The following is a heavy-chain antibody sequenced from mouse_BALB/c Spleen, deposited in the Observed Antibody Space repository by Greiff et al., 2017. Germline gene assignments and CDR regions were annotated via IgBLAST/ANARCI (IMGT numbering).Heavy chain of an antibody. CDR3: ASYDYGFAY. J-gene: IGHJ3*01. Sequence: VQRVESGAELVRPGVSVKISCKGSGYTFTDYAMHWVKQSHAKSLEWIGVISTYYGDASYNQKFKGKATMTVDKSSSTAYMELARLTSEDSAIYYCASYDYGFAYWGQGTLVTVSA. CDR2: ISTYYGDA. CDR1: GYTFTDYA. V-gene: IGHV1S137*01. D-gene: IGHD2-4*01.